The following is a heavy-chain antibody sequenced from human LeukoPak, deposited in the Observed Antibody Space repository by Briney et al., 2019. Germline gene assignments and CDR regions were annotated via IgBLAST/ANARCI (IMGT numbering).Heavy chain of an antibody. V-gene: IGHV4-39*07. CDR2: IYYSGST. Sequence: PSETLSLTCSVSGGSISSSSSYWGWIRQPPGKGLEWIGSIYYSGSTYYNPSLKSRVTISVDTSKNQFSLKLSSVTAADTAVYYCARVETPQIRYWGQGTLVTVSS. D-gene: IGHD4-23*01. CDR3: ARVETPQIRY. J-gene: IGHJ4*02. CDR1: GGSISSSSSY.